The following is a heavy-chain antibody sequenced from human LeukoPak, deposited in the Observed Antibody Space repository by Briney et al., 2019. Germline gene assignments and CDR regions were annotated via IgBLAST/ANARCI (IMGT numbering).Heavy chain of an antibody. J-gene: IGHJ4*02. CDR3: ATVIAVAGNFDY. D-gene: IGHD6-19*01. CDR2: FDLEDGET. Sequence: ASVKVSCKVSGYTLTELSMHWVRQAPGKGLEWVGGFDLEDGETIYAQKFQGRVTMTEDTSTDTAYMELSSLRSEDTAVYYCATVIAVAGNFDYWGQGTLVTVSS. CDR1: GYTLTELS. V-gene: IGHV1-24*01.